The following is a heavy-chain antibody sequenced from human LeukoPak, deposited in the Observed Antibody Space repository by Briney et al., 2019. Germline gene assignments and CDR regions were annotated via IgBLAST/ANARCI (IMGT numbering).Heavy chain of an antibody. CDR2: IYYSGST. D-gene: IGHD3-10*02. CDR3: ARVPLLVRGVIIDYYMDV. CDR1: GGSISSYY. Sequence: SETLYLTCTVSGGSISSYYWSWIRQPPGKGLEWIGYIYYSGSTNYNPSLESRVTISVDTSKNQFSLKLSSVTAADTAVYYCARVPLLVRGVIIDYYMDVWGKGTTVTISS. J-gene: IGHJ6*03. V-gene: IGHV4-59*01.